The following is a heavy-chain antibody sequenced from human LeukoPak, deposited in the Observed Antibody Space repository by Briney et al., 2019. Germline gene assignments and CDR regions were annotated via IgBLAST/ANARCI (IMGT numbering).Heavy chain of an antibody. CDR1: GYSFTSYW. J-gene: IGHJ4*02. D-gene: IGHD3-16*02. V-gene: IGHV5-51*01. CDR2: IYPGDSDT. CDR3: ARLGEGYDYVWGSYRQPFDY. Sequence: GESLKISCKGSGYSFTSYWIGWVRQMPGKGLEWMGIIYPGDSDTRYSPSFQGQVTISADKSISTAYLQWSSLKASDTAMYYCARLGEGYDYVWGSYRQPFDYWGQGTLVTVSP.